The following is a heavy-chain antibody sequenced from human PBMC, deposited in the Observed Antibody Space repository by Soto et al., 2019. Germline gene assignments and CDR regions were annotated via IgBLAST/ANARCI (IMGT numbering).Heavy chain of an antibody. D-gene: IGHD3-16*02. V-gene: IGHV3-7*01. Sequence: GESLKISCAASGFTFSSYWMSWVRQAPGKGLEWVANIKQDGSEKYYVDSVKGRFTISRDNAKNSLYLQMNSLRAEDTALYYCARHISVSFDYWGQGTLVTVSS. CDR3: ARHISVSFDY. CDR1: GFTFSSYW. CDR2: IKQDGSEK. J-gene: IGHJ4*02.